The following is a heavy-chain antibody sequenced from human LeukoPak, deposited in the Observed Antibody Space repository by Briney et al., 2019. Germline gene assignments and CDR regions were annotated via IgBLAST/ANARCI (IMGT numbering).Heavy chain of an antibody. V-gene: IGHV3-74*01. CDR1: GFTFSSYW. CDR2: INSDGSST. CDR3: ARVDYGEECFDY. Sequence: GGSLRLSCAASGFTFSSYWMHWVRQAPGKGLVWVSRINSDGSSTSYADSVKGRFTISRDNAKNTLYLQMNSLRAEDTAVYYCARVDYGEECFDYWGQGTLVTVSS. D-gene: IGHD4-17*01. J-gene: IGHJ4*02.